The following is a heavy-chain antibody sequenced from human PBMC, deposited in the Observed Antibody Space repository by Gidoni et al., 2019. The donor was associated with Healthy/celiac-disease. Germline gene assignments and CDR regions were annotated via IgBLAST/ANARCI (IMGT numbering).Heavy chain of an antibody. CDR2: IYYSGST. CDR3: ARAGKFVLGPNWFDP. D-gene: IGHD2-8*01. V-gene: IGHV4-61*01. CDR1: GGSVSSGSYY. Sequence: QVQLQESGPGLVKPSETLSLTCTVSGGSVSSGSYYWSWIRQPPGKGLEWIGYIYYSGSTNYNPSLKSRVTISVDTSKNQFSLKLSSVTAADTAVYYCARAGKFVLGPNWFDPWGQGTLVTVSS. J-gene: IGHJ5*02.